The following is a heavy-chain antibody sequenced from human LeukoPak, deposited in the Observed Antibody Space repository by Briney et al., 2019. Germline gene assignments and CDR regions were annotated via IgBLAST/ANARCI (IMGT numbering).Heavy chain of an antibody. CDR2: ISYDGSNK. CDR3: AKDHVRYTDYFDY. D-gene: IGHD1-1*01. J-gene: IGHJ4*02. V-gene: IGHV3-30*04. Sequence: GGSLRLSCAASGFTFSSYAMHWVRQAPGKGLEWVAVISYDGSNKYYADSVKGRFTISRDNSKNTLYLQMNSLRAEDTAVYYCAKDHVRYTDYFDYWGQGTLVTVSS. CDR1: GFTFSSYA.